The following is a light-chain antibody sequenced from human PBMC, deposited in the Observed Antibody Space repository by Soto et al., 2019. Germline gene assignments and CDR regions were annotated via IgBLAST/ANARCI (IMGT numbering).Light chain of an antibody. Sequence: QSVLTQPPSVSGALGQTVTISCTGSDSNIGASYDVHWCQHLPGTAPKLLIYHNNIRPSGVPDLFSGSKSGTSASLAITGLQAEDEAEYYCQYYDISLGGPIFGGGTKLTVL. CDR2: HNN. V-gene: IGLV1-40*01. J-gene: IGLJ2*01. CDR1: DSNIGASYD. CDR3: QYYDISLGGPI.